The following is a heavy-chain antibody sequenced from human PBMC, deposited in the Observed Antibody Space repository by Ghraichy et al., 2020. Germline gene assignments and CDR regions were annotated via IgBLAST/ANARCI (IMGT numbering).Heavy chain of an antibody. CDR1: GFSLSTSGMR. J-gene: IGHJ4*02. CDR3: ARTQQQLGRFDY. CDR2: IAWDDDK. D-gene: IGHD6-13*01. V-gene: IGHV2-70*04. Sequence: SGPTLVKPTQTLTLTCTFSGFSLSTSGMRVSWIRQPPGKALEWLARIAWDDDKIYSTSLKTRLTISKDTSKNQVVLTMTNMDPVDTATYYCARTQQQLGRFDYWGQGTLVTVSS.